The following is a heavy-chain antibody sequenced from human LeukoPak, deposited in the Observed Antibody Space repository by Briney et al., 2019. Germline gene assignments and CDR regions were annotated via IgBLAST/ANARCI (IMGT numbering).Heavy chain of an antibody. CDR3: ATNPKLGDY. V-gene: IGHV3-21*01. J-gene: IGHJ4*02. D-gene: IGHD3-16*01. Sequence: GALSLSFAASGCPFSSYSMNWGRAAPGKGVEWVSSISSSSSYIYYADSVKGRFTISRDNAKNSLYLQMNSLRAEDTAVYYCATNPKLGDYWGQGTLVTVSS. CDR1: GCPFSSYS. CDR2: ISSSSSYI.